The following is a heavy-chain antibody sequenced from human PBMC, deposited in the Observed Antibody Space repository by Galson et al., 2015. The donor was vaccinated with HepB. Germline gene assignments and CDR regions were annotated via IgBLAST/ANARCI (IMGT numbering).Heavy chain of an antibody. CDR1: GFTFSNYA. Sequence: SLRLSCAASGFTFSNYAMHWVRQAPGKGLERVALTWYDGSYKYYADSVKGRFTISRDNSRNTLYLQMNSLRAEDTALYYCAKDTDGSGSSPLDYWGLGTLVTVSS. D-gene: IGHD3-10*01. CDR3: AKDTDGSGSSPLDY. J-gene: IGHJ4*02. V-gene: IGHV3-33*06. CDR2: TWYDGSYK.